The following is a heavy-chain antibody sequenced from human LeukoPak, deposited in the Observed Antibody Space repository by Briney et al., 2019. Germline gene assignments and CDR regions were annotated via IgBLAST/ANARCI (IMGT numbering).Heavy chain of an antibody. V-gene: IGHV4-31*03. CDR2: ISYSGST. CDR3: AAIVVVPPAIAY. Sequence: SETLSLTCTVSGGSISSDAYFWSWIRHHPGTGLEWIGYISYSGSTYYNPSLKSRITISVDTSKNQFSLNLSSVTAADTAVYFCAAIVVVPPAIAYWGQGTLVTVSS. CDR1: GGSISSDAYF. D-gene: IGHD2-2*01. J-gene: IGHJ4*02.